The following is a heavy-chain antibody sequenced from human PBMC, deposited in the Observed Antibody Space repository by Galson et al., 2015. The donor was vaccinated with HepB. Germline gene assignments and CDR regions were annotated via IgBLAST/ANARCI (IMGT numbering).Heavy chain of an antibody. CDR1: GFTFSSYG. D-gene: IGHD3-10*01. CDR3: ARESAEWFGELYYFDY. J-gene: IGHJ4*02. V-gene: IGHV3-33*08. Sequence: SLRLSCAASGFTFSSYGMHWVRQAPGKGLEWVAVIWYDGSNKYYADSVKGRFTTSRDNSKNTLYLQMNSLRAEDTAVYYCARESAEWFGELYYFDYWGQGTLVTVSS. CDR2: IWYDGSNK.